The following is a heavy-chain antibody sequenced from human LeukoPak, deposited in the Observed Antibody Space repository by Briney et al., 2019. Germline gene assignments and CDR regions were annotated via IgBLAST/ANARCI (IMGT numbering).Heavy chain of an antibody. CDR1: GFTFSSYE. CDR2: ISSSSSTI. CDR3: ARETSSAWYAVKWFDP. D-gene: IGHD6-19*01. Sequence: PGGSLRLSCAASGFTFSSYEMNWVRQAPGKGLEWVSYISSSSSTIYYADSVKGRFTISRDNAKNSLYLQMNSLRAEDTAVYYCARETSSAWYAVKWFDPWGQGTLVTVSS. J-gene: IGHJ5*02. V-gene: IGHV3-48*01.